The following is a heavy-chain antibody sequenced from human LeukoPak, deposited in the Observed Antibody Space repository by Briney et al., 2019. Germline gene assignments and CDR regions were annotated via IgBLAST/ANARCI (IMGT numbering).Heavy chain of an antibody. D-gene: IGHD6-13*01. V-gene: IGHV3-30*04. J-gene: IGHJ4*02. CDR3: ARDLSGIAAAGTGGVDY. CDR2: ISYDGSNK. CDR1: GFIFSSYA. Sequence: PGRSLRLSCAASGFIFSSYAMHWVRQAPGKGLEWVAVISYDGSNKYYADSVKGRFTISRDNSKNSLYLQMNSLRAEDTAVYYCARDLSGIAAAGTGGVDYWGQGTLVTVSS.